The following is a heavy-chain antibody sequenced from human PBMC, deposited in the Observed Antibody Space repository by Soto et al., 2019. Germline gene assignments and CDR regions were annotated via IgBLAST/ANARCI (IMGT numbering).Heavy chain of an antibody. CDR3: VGFPEDDYGDYGIDY. V-gene: IGHV3-15*07. CDR2: IKSKTDGGTT. CDR1: GFTFSNAW. D-gene: IGHD4-17*01. J-gene: IGHJ4*02. Sequence: GGSLRLSCAASGFTFSNAWMNWVRQAPGKGLEWVGRIKSKTDGGTTDYAAPVKGRFTISRDDSKNTLYLQMNSLKTEDTAVYYCVGFPEDDYGDYGIDYWGQGTLVTVSS.